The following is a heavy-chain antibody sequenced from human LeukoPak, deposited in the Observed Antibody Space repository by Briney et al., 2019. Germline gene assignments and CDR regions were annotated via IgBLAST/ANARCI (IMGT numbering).Heavy chain of an antibody. J-gene: IGHJ4*02. CDR1: GFTFSSYW. CDR3: AKGLPPGAVSAVFDY. D-gene: IGHD6-19*01. Sequence: GGSLRLSCEASGFTFSSYWMHWVRQAPGKGLEWVAVISYDGSNKYYADSVKGRFTISRDNSKNTLYMQMNSLRAEDTAVFYCAKGLPPGAVSAVFDYWGRGTLVTVSS. V-gene: IGHV3-30*18. CDR2: ISYDGSNK.